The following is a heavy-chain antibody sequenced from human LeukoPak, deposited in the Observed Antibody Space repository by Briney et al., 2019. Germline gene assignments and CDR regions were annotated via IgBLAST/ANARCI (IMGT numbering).Heavy chain of an antibody. J-gene: IGHJ5*02. CDR1: GGSISSGVYY. V-gene: IGHV4-31*03. CDR3: ARTGRPRLGFDP. Sequence: SETLSLTCTVSGGSISSGVYYWSWIRQRPGKGLEWTGYIFYTGRVSYNPSLKSRITISVDSTRNHFSLEVSSVTAADTAVYYCARTGRPRLGFDPWGQGTLVTVSS. CDR2: IFYTGRV. D-gene: IGHD1-14*01.